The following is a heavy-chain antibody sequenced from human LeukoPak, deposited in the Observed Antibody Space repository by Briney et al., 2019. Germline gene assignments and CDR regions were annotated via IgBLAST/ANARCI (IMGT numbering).Heavy chain of an antibody. CDR1: GGSISSYY. V-gene: IGHV4-59*01. D-gene: IGHD3-10*01. CDR2: IYYSGST. Sequence: SETLSLTCTVSGGSISSYYWSWIRQPPGKGLEWIGYIYYSGSTNYNPSLNSRVTISVDTSKKQFSLKLTSVTAADTAVYYCARGGYYGSGNDFRFDPWGQGTLVTVSS. J-gene: IGHJ5*02. CDR3: ARGGYYGSGNDFRFDP.